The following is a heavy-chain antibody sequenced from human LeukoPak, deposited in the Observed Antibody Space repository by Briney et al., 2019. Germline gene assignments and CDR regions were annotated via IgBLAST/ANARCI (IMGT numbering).Heavy chain of an antibody. CDR3: ARVQAGDYYFDY. V-gene: IGHV4-39*07. J-gene: IGHJ4*02. Sequence: SETLSLTCIVSGGSISSSSYYWGWIRQPPGKGLEWIGSIYYSGSTYYNPSLKSRVTISVDTSKNQFSLKLSSVTAADTAVYYCARVQAGDYYFDYWGQGTLVTVSS. CDR1: GGSISSSSYY. CDR2: IYYSGST. D-gene: IGHD7-27*01.